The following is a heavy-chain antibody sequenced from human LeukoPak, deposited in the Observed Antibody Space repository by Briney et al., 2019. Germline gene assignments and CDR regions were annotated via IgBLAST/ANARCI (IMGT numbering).Heavy chain of an antibody. D-gene: IGHD3-10*01. CDR2: INTISGNP. CDR3: AREGTYYGSGSQGPPDY. V-gene: IGHV7-4-1*02. CDR1: GYSFTGYA. J-gene: IGHJ4*01. Sequence: ASVKVSCKASGYSFTGYAMNWVRQAPGQGLEWMGWINTISGNPTYAQGFTGRFVFSLDTSVTTAYLQITSLKAEDTAVYYCAREGTYYGSGSQGPPDYLGQGTLVPVSS.